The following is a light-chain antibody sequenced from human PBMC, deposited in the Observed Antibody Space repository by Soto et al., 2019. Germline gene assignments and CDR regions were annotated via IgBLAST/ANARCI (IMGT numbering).Light chain of an antibody. CDR2: DAS. CDR1: QRVRSY. CDR3: QQRGDWPLYT. Sequence: EIVLTQSPATLSLSPGDTATLSCRASQRVRSYLAWYQQKPGQAPRLIIYDASYRATGIPGRFSGSGSGTDFTLTISSLESEDFAVYYCQQRGDWPLYTFGQGTKVEIK. J-gene: IGKJ2*01. V-gene: IGKV3-11*01.